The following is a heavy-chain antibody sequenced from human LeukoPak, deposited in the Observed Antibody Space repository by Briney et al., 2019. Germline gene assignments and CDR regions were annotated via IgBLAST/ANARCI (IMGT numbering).Heavy chain of an antibody. V-gene: IGHV3-11*04. CDR1: GFTFSDYY. CDR3: ARDLVRYFDWYNWFDP. CDR2: ISSSGSTI. Sequence: PGGSLRLSCAASGFTFSDYYMGWIRQAPGKGLEWVSYISSSGSTIYYADSVKGRFTISRDNAKNSLYLQMNSLRAEDTAVYYCARDLVRYFDWYNWFDPWGQGTLVTASS. J-gene: IGHJ5*02. D-gene: IGHD3-9*01.